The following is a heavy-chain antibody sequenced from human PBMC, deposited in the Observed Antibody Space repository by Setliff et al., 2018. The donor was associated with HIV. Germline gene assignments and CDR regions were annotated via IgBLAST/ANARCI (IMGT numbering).Heavy chain of an antibody. CDR3: ARGGQQWLPYYYYYMDV. CDR2: INPSGGSP. CDR1: GYTFITHS. Sequence: ASVKVSCKASGYTFITHSMHWVRQAPGQGPEWMGIINPSGGSPSYAPQFQGRVIMTKDTSTNTAYMELRSLRPDDTAIYYCARGGQQWLPYYYYYMDVWGEGTTVTVSS. J-gene: IGHJ6*03. D-gene: IGHD6-19*01. V-gene: IGHV1-46*01.